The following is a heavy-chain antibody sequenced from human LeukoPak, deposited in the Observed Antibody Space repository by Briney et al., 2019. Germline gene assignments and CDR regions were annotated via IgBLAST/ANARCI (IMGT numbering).Heavy chain of an antibody. V-gene: IGHV4-4*07. CDR1: GGSISSYY. CDR2: IYTSGST. Sequence: SETLSLTCTVSGGSISSYYWSWIRQPAGKGLEWIGRIYTSGSTNYNPSLKSRVTMSVDTSKNQFSLKLSSVTAADTAVYYCARDQGPLVEYAFVIWGQGTMVTVSS. J-gene: IGHJ3*02. CDR3: ARDQGPLVEYAFVI.